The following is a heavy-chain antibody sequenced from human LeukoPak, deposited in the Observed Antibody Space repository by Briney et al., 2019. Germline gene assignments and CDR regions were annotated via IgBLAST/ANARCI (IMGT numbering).Heavy chain of an antibody. CDR1: GGSISSYY. V-gene: IGHV4-4*07. CDR2: IYTSGST. CDR3: ARDRWDSSGYYYSWFDP. Sequence: ETLSLTCTVSGGSISSYYWSWIWQPAGKGLEWIGRIYTSGSTNYNPSLKSRVTMSVDTSKNQFSLKLSSVTAADTAVYYCARDRWDSSGYYYSWFDPWGQGTLVTVSS. D-gene: IGHD3-22*01. J-gene: IGHJ5*02.